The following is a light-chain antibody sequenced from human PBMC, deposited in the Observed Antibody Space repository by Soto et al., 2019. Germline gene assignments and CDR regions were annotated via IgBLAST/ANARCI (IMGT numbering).Light chain of an antibody. CDR3: QPYNDWPSWT. CDR1: QSVRSN. CDR2: DAS. V-gene: IGKV3D-15*01. Sequence: EIVLTQSPGTLSLSPGERATLSCRASQSVRSNLAWYQQKPGQAPRLLIYDASTRDTGIPARFSGSGSGTEFTLTISSLQSEDYAVYYCQPYNDWPSWTFGQGTKVDIK. J-gene: IGKJ1*01.